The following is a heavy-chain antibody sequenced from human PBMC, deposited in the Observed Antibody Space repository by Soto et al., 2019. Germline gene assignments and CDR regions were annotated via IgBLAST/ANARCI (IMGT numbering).Heavy chain of an antibody. CDR2: IWYDGSNK. J-gene: IGHJ4*02. V-gene: IGHV3-33*08. CDR3: ARDAYPGIAPY. Sequence: TGGSLRLSCAASGFLFSNAWINWVRQVPGKGLEWVAVIWYDGSNKYYADSVKGRFTISRDNSKNTLYLQMNSLRAEDTAVYYCARDAYPGIAPYWGQGTLVTVSS. D-gene: IGHD6-13*01. CDR1: GFLFSNAW.